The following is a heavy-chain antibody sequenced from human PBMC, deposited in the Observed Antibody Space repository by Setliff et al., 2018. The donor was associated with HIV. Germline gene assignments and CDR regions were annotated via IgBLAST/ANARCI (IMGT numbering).Heavy chain of an antibody. CDR1: GGSFSGYY. J-gene: IGHJ4*02. Sequence: ETLSLTCAVYGGSFSGYYWSWIRQPPGKGLEWIGEINHSGSTNYNPSLKSRVTISVDTSKNQFSLKLSSVTAADTAMYYCARDLREGIDDWGQGTLVTVSS. D-gene: IGHD1-26*01. CDR2: INHSGST. V-gene: IGHV4-34*01. CDR3: ARDLREGIDD.